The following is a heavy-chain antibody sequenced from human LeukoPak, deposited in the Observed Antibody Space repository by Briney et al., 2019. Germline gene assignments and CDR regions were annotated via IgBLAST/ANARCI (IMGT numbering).Heavy chain of an antibody. V-gene: IGHV1-2*02. J-gene: IGHJ6*02. CDR1: GYTFTGYY. CDR2: MNPNSGGT. D-gene: IGHD6-25*01. CDR3: ARDTPPIAAANSYQYYGMDG. Sequence: GSVKVSCKASGYTFTGYYMHWVRQAPGQGLEWMGWMNPNSGGTEYAQKFQGRVTMTRNTSINTAYMELSSLRSEDTAVYYCARDTPPIAAANSYQYYGMDGWGQGTTVTVSS.